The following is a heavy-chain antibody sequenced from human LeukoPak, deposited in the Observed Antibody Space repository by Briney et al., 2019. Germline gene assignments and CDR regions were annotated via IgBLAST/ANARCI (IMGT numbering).Heavy chain of an antibody. J-gene: IGHJ4*02. CDR3: AKVVDTAMVIDY. Sequence: GGSLRLSCAASGFTFSSYGMHWVRQAPGKRLEWVAVISYDGSNKYYADSVKGRFTISRDNSKNTLYLQMNSLRAEDTAVYYCAKVVDTAMVIDYWGQGTLVTVSS. D-gene: IGHD5-18*01. CDR2: ISYDGSNK. V-gene: IGHV3-30*18. CDR1: GFTFSSYG.